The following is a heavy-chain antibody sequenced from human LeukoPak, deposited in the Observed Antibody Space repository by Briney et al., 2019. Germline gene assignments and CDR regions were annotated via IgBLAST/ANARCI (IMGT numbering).Heavy chain of an antibody. D-gene: IGHD1-26*01. CDR1: GFTFSSYG. J-gene: IGHJ4*02. CDR3: ARLVTMARWEWELRRWYFDY. Sequence: GGSLRLSCAASGFTFSSYGMHWVRQAPGKGLEWVAFIRYDGSNKYYADSVKGRFTISRDNSKNTLYLQMNSLRAEDTAVYYCARLVTMARWEWELRRWYFDYWGQGTLVTVSS. V-gene: IGHV3-30*02. CDR2: IRYDGSNK.